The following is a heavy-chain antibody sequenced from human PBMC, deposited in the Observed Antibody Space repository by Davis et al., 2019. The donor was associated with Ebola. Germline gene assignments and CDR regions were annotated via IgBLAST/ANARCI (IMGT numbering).Heavy chain of an antibody. J-gene: IGHJ4*02. V-gene: IGHV4-30-4*01. CDR2: IYYNGST. Sequence: PSETLSLTCTVSGGSISSYYWTWIRRPPGKGLDWIGYIYYNGSTSYNPSLKSRVNISLHASKNQFSLNLTSVTAADTAVYYCSRGLGFRSLDYWGQGTLVTVSS. CDR3: SRGLGFRSLDY. CDR1: GGSISSYY. D-gene: IGHD1-14*01.